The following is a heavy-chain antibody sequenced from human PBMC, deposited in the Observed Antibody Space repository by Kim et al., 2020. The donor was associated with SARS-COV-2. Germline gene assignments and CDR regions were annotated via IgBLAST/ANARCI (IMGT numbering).Heavy chain of an antibody. J-gene: IGHJ6*02. CDR1: GFTFSSYW. CDR3: ASLGVDSYGLYAEYYYYYGMDV. Sequence: GGSLRLSCAASGFTFSSYWMSWVRQAPGKGLEWVANIKQDGSEKYYVDSVKGRFTISRDNAKNSLYLQMNSLRAEDTAVYYCASLGVDSYGLYAEYYYYYGMDVWGQGTTVTVSS. V-gene: IGHV3-7*03. CDR2: IKQDGSEK. D-gene: IGHD5-18*01.